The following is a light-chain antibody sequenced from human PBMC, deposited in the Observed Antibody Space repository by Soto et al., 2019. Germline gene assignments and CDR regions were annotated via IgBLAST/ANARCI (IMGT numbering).Light chain of an antibody. J-gene: IGKJ1*01. CDR1: QSVSTY. V-gene: IGKV3-11*01. Sequence: EIVLTQSPATLSLSPGERASLSCRASQSVSTYLAWYQQKPGQAPRLFIYDASNRATGIPARFSGSGSRAGFTLTISSLEPEDFAVYYCQQRSEWPITFGQGTKLEF. CDR3: QQRSEWPIT. CDR2: DAS.